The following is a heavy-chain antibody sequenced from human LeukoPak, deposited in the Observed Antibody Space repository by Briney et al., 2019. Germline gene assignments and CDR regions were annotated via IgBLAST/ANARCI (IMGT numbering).Heavy chain of an antibody. D-gene: IGHD5-18*01. J-gene: IGHJ4*02. CDR1: GFTFSTYA. CDR3: ARKALGYNYGYGDF. V-gene: IGHV3-23*01. CDR2: ISSSGGST. Sequence: GGSLRLSCAASGFTFSTYAMSWVRQAPGKGLEWVSAISSSGGSTFYADSVKGRFTISRDNSKNTLYLQMNSLRAEDTALYYCARKALGYNYGYGDFWGQGTLVTVSS.